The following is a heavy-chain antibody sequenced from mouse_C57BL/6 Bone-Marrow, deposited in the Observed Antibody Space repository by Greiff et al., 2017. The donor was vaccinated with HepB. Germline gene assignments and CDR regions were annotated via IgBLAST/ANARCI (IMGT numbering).Heavy chain of an antibody. J-gene: IGHJ4*01. CDR2: IRNIANVYTT. D-gene: IGHD1-1*01. CDR1: GFTFTDYY. V-gene: IGHV7-3*01. Sequence: EVQVVESGGGLVQPGGSLSLSCAASGFTFTDYYMSWVRQPPGKALEWLGFIRNIANVYTTEYSASVKGRFTISRYNSQSIIDLQMNALRAEDSATYYCARRTTVVATDYAMDYWGQGTSVTVSS. CDR3: ARRTTVVATDYAMDY.